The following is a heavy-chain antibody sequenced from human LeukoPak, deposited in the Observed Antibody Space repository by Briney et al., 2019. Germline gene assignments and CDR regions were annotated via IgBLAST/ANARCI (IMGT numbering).Heavy chain of an antibody. Sequence: SETLSLTCTVSGGSISSYYWSWIRQPPGKGLEWIGYIYYSGSTNYNPSLKSRVTISVDTSKNQFSLKLSSVTAADTAVYYCARGGRYSSGWTPPWRNYYYMDVWGKGTTVTVSS. J-gene: IGHJ6*03. CDR3: ARGGRYSSGWTPPWRNYYYMDV. D-gene: IGHD6-19*01. V-gene: IGHV4-59*01. CDR1: GGSISSYY. CDR2: IYYSGST.